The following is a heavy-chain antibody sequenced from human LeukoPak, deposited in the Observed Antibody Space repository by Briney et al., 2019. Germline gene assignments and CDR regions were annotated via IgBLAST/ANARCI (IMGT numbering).Heavy chain of an antibody. CDR1: GFTVSSNS. J-gene: IGHJ5*02. V-gene: IGHV3-53*05. CDR2: IYRGDST. Sequence: GGSLRLSCAASGFTVSSNSMTWVRQAPGKGLEWVSVIYRGDSTYYADSVKGRFTISRDNSKNTLYLQMNSLRAEDTAVYYCARDRRGFDPWGQGTLVTVSS. CDR3: ARDRRGFDP.